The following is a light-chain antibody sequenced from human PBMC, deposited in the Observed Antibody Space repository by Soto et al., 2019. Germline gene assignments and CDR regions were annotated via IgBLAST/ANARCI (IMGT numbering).Light chain of an antibody. CDR1: QSVSSSY. V-gene: IGKV3-20*01. J-gene: IGKJ1*01. CDR2: GAS. CDR3: QQYGSSPKT. Sequence: EIVLTQSPGTLSLSPGERATLSCRASQSVSSSYLAWYQQKPGQAPGLLIYGASSRATGIPDRFSGSGSGTDFTLTISRLEPEDFAVYYGQQYGSSPKTFGQGVKVEIK.